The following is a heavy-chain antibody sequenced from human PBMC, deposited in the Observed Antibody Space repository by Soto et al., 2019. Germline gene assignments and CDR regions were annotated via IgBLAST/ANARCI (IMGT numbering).Heavy chain of an antibody. Sequence: SETLSLTCTVSGGSISSYYWSWIRQPPGKGLEWIGYIYSSGSTYYNPSLKSRVTISVDTSKNQFSLKLSSVTAADTAVYYCARVSRAAAVLDYWGQGTLVTVSS. V-gene: IGHV4-59*12. CDR3: ARVSRAAAVLDY. D-gene: IGHD6-13*01. J-gene: IGHJ4*02. CDR2: IYSSGST. CDR1: GGSISSYY.